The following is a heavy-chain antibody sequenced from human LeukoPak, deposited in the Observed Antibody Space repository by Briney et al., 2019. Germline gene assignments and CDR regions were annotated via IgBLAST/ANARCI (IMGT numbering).Heavy chain of an antibody. CDR3: ARVNGPPYYYYGMDV. J-gene: IGHJ6*02. CDR2: IIPILGIA. Sequence: SVKVSCKASGGTFSSYTISWVRQAPGQGLEWMGRIIPILGIANYAQKFQGRVTITADKSTSTAYMELSSLRSEDTAVYYCARVNGPPYYYYGMDVRGQGTTVTVSS. D-gene: IGHD1-14*01. V-gene: IGHV1-69*02. CDR1: GGTFSSYT.